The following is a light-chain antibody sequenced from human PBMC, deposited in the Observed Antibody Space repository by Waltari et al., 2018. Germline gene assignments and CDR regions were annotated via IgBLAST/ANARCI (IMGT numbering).Light chain of an antibody. CDR1: QSVSSY. CDR2: GAS. Sequence: EIVLTQSPASLSLSPGERATLSCRASQSVSSYFAWYQQTPGQAPLLLIYGASTRATGVPARFSGSGSATEFTLTISSLQSEDFAVYYCQQYNNWPPITFGQGTRLEIK. V-gene: IGKV3-15*01. CDR3: QQYNNWPPIT. J-gene: IGKJ5*01.